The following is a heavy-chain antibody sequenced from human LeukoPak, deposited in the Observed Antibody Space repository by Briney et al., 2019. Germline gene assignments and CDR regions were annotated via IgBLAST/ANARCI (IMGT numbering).Heavy chain of an antibody. CDR3: ARDYGYEEDYGMDV. J-gene: IGHJ6*02. CDR2: IYYSGST. Sequence: SETLSLTCTVSGGSISSYYWSWIRQPPGKGLEWIGYIYYSGSTNYNPSLTSRVTISVDTSKNQFSLKLSSVTAADTAVSYCARDYGYEEDYGMDVWGQGTTVTVSS. D-gene: IGHD5-12*01. V-gene: IGHV4-59*01. CDR1: GGSISSYY.